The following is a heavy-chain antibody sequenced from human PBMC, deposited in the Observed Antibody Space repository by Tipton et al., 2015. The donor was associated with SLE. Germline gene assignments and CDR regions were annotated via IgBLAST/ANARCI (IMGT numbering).Heavy chain of an antibody. D-gene: IGHD2-8*01. CDR2: IYTSGST. Sequence: TLSLTCTFSGGSFGSGGYYWTWVRQSAGKGLEFIGRIYTSGSTNYNPSLESRVTISVDPAKNQFSLKLTSVTAADTAVYYCARGMLTWRGAIIGVDVWGQGTPVNVSS. CDR3: ARGMLTWRGAIIGVDV. V-gene: IGHV4-61*02. J-gene: IGHJ6*02. CDR1: GGSFGSGGYY.